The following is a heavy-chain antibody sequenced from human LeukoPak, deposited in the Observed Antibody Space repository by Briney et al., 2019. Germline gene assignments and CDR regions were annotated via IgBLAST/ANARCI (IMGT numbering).Heavy chain of an antibody. CDR2: IFPPDYNT. CDR1: GYTFTTFW. D-gene: IGHD2/OR15-2a*01. CDR3: VRLPLYPGKFSFDY. Sequence: RGESLKISCEASGYTFTTFWMGWGRQMPGKGLEGVWIIFPPDYNTKCSPSFQELVTISAEKSLTPASLQWSSLKPSDTAIYYCVRLPLYPGKFSFDYWGQGTLVTVSS. V-gene: IGHV5-51*01. J-gene: IGHJ4*02.